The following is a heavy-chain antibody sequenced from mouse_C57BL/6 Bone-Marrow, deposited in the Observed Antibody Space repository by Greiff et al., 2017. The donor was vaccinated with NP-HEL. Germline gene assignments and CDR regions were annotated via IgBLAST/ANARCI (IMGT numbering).Heavy chain of an antibody. J-gene: IGHJ3*01. D-gene: IGHD1-1*01. CDR3: ARGYYGSPFAY. Sequence: EVKLVESGPGMVKPSQSLSLTCTVTGYSITSGYDWHWIRHFPGNKLEWMGYISYSGSTNYNPSLKSRISITHDTSKNHFFLKLNSVTTEDTATDYCARGYYGSPFAYWGQGTLVTVSA. CDR2: ISYSGST. V-gene: IGHV3-1*01. CDR1: GYSITSGYD.